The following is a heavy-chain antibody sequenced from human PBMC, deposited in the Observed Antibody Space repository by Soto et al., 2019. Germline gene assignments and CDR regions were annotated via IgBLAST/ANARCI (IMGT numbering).Heavy chain of an antibody. D-gene: IGHD3-22*01. V-gene: IGHV3-64*02. J-gene: IGHJ4*02. CDR1: GFTFNKYP. Sequence: PGGSLRLSCAASGFTFNKYPMHWVRQAPGKGLEYVSAISKDGGSTFYADSVKGRFTISRDNSKNTLSLQMDSLRAEDMAVYYCARVFYQSGGYYYDKWGQGTLVTVSS. CDR3: ARVFYQSGGYYYDK. CDR2: ISKDGGST.